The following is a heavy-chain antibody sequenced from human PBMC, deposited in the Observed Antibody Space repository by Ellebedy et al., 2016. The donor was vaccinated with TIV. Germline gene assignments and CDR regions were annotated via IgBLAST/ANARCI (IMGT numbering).Heavy chain of an antibody. CDR2: MNPQSGKT. Sequence: ASVKVSXXASGYNFTTYDINWVRQAAGQGLEWMGWMNPQSGKTGFPQRFQGRVAMTRDTSISTAYMELASLTSEDTAVYFCMSGWDYWGQGTLVTVSS. J-gene: IGHJ4*02. CDR3: MSGWDY. CDR1: GYNFTTYD. V-gene: IGHV1-8*01.